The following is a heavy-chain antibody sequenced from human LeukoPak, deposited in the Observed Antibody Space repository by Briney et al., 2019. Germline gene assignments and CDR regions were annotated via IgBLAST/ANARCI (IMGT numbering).Heavy chain of an antibody. V-gene: IGHV4-34*01. D-gene: IGHD6-13*01. CDR2: INHSGST. CDR3: ARTGYSSSWYATRFDY. CDR1: GGSFSGYY. Sequence: KSSETLSLTCAVYGGSFSGYYWSWIRQPPGKGLEWIGEINHSGSTNYNPSLKSRVTISVDTSKNQFSLKLSSVTAADTAVYYCARTGYSSSWYATRFDYWGQGTLVTVSS. J-gene: IGHJ4*02.